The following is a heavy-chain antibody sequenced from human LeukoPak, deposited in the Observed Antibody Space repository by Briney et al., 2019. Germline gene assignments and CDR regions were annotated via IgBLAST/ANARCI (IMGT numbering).Heavy chain of an antibody. D-gene: IGHD6-19*01. CDR3: ARDPIAVATKYFQH. CDR1: GGTFSSYA. Sequence: GSSVKVSCKASGGTFSSYAISWVRRAPGQGLEWMGGIIPIFGTANYAQKFQGRVTITTDESTSTAYMELSSLRSEDTAVYYCARDPIAVATKYFQHWGQGTLVTVSS. V-gene: IGHV1-69*05. J-gene: IGHJ1*01. CDR2: IIPIFGTA.